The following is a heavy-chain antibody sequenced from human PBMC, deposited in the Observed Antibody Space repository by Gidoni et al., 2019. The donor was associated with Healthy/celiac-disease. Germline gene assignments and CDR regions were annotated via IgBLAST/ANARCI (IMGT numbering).Heavy chain of an antibody. D-gene: IGHD3-22*01. J-gene: IGHJ4*02. CDR3: ARIEYYYDSSGEVDY. V-gene: IGHV1-2*02. CDR1: GYTFTGYY. CDR2: INPNRGGT. Sequence: QVQMVQSGAEVKKPGASVKVSCKASGYTFTGYYMHWVRQAPGQGLEWRGWINPNRGGTKYAQKCPGRVTMTRDTSISTAYMELSRLRSDDTAVYYCARIEYYYDSSGEVDYWGQGTLVTVSS.